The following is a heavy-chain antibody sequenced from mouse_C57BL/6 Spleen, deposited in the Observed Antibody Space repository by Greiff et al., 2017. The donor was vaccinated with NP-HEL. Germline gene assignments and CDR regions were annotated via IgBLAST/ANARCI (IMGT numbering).Heavy chain of an antibody. V-gene: IGHV1-52*01. CDR1: GYTFTSYW. Sequence: VQLQQPGAELVRPGSSVKLSCKASGYTFTSYWMHWVKQRPIQGLEWIGNIDPSDSETHYNQKFKDKATLTVDKSSSTAYMQLSSLTSEDSAVYYCARAVCANGMGAMDYWGQGTSVTVSS. CDR2: IDPSDSET. J-gene: IGHJ4*01. CDR3: ARAVCANGMGAMDY. D-gene: IGHD6-1*01.